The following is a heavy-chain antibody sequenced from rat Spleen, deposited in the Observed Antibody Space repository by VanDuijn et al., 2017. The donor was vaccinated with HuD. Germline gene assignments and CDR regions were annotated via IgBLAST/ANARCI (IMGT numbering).Heavy chain of an antibody. V-gene: IGHV2S12*01. Sequence: SGPGLVQPSQTLSLTCTVSGFSLTSNGVSWVRQPPGEGLEWIAAISTGGNTYYNSALKSRLSISRDTSKSQVFLKMNSLQTEDTAMYFCARSDVMDAWGQGASVTVSS. J-gene: IGHJ4*01. CDR3: ARSDVMDA. CDR1: GFSLTSNG. CDR2: ISTGGNT.